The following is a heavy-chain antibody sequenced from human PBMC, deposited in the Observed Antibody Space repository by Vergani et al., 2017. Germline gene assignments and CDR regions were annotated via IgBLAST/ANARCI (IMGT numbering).Heavy chain of an antibody. V-gene: IGHV1-69*01. Sequence: QVQLVQSGAEVKKPGSSVKVSCKASGGTFSSYAISWVRQAPGQGLEWMGGIIPIFGTATYAQKFQGRVTITADEYPSTAYVELSSLRSEDTAVYYCARVGASRESHRVSVPDAFLGYFDLWGRGTLVTVSS. CDR2: IIPIFGTA. CDR3: ARVGASRESHRVSVPDAFLGYFDL. CDR1: GGTFSSYA. D-gene: IGHD2-2*01. J-gene: IGHJ2*01.